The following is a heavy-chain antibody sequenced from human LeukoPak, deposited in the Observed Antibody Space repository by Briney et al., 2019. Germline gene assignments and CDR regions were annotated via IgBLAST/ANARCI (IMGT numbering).Heavy chain of an antibody. D-gene: IGHD6-13*01. CDR3: ARGVTLYQLVYYYYYMDV. V-gene: IGHV4-59*01. CDR2: IYYSGST. J-gene: IGHJ6*03. CDR1: GGSISSYY. Sequence: PSETLSLTCTVSGGSISSYYWSWIRQPPGKGLEWIGYIYYSGSTNYNPSLKSRVTISVDTSKNQFSLKLSSVTAADTAVYYCARGVTLYQLVYYYYYMDVWGKGTTVTVSS.